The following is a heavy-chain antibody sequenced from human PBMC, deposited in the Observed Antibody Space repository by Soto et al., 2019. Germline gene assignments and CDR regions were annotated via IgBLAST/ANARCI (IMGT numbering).Heavy chain of an antibody. CDR1: AGSIRSGGYS. V-gene: IGHV4-30-2*01. Sequence: QLQLQASGSGLVKPSQTLSLTCAGSAGSIRSGGYSWSWIRRPPGKGLEWIGYIYHSGTTYYNPSLKSRVTILVDRSKTQFSLKLSSVTAADTAVSYCARVPMICGQGTLVTVSS. CDR3: ARVPMI. CDR2: IYHSGTT. J-gene: IGHJ4*02. D-gene: IGHD3-22*01.